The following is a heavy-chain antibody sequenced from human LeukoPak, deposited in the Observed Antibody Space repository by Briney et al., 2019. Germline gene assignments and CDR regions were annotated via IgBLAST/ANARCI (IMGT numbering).Heavy chain of an antibody. Sequence: PGGSLRLSCAVSGFTVSSNYMSWVRQAPGKGLEWVSLIHSGGTTDYADSVKGRFTISRDYSKNTVNLQINSLRADDTAVYYCARERRYCRGDNCYSGLDYWGQGTLVTVSS. J-gene: IGHJ4*02. CDR3: ARERRYCRGDNCYSGLDY. D-gene: IGHD2-15*01. V-gene: IGHV3-53*01. CDR2: IHSGGTT. CDR1: GFTVSSNY.